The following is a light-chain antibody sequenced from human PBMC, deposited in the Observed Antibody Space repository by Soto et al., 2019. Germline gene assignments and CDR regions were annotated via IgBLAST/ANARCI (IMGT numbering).Light chain of an antibody. CDR3: CSYAGTVAYV. V-gene: IGLV2-23*02. CDR2: EVN. CDR1: SSDVGNYDL. Sequence: LTQPASVSGSPGQSITISCTGTSSDVGNYDLVSWYQQHPGKAPKLIMCEVNKWPSGVSNRFSGSKSGNTASLTISGLQAEDEADYYCCSYAGTVAYVFGTGTKVTVL. J-gene: IGLJ1*01.